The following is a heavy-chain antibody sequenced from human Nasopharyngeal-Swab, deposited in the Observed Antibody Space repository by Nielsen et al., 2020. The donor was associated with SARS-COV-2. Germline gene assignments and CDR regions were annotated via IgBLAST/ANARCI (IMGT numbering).Heavy chain of an antibody. V-gene: IGHV7-4-1*02. J-gene: IGHJ5*02. CDR3: ARQSKGAGYCSSTSCYVSWFDP. CDR1: GYTFTSYA. Sequence: ASVKVSCKASGYTFTSYAMNWVRQAPGQGLEWMGWINTNTGNPTYAQGFTGRFVFSLDTSVSTAYLQISSLKASDTAMYYCARQSKGAGYCSSTSCYVSWFDPWGQGTLVTVSS. CDR2: INTNTGNP. D-gene: IGHD2-2*01.